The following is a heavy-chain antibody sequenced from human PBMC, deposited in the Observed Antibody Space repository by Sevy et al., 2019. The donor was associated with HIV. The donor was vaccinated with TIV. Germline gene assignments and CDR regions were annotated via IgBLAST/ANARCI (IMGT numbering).Heavy chain of an antibody. V-gene: IGHV3-30-3*01. D-gene: IGHD4-17*01. J-gene: IGHJ5*02. CDR2: IAYDGTNK. Sequence: GGSLRLSCAASGFTFSSYVFHWVRQAPGKGLEWVSIIAYDGTNKYYADSVKGRFTVSRDNSKSTLYLQMNSLRTEDTAVYYCARDQHDYAGNLRTGWFDPWGQGTLVTVSS. CDR3: ARDQHDYAGNLRTGWFDP. CDR1: GFTFSSYV.